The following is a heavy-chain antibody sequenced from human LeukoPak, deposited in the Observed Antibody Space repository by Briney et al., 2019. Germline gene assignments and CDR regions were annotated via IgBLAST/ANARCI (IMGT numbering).Heavy chain of an antibody. CDR2: IYLDGRA. CDR1: GFAVSSKY. CDR3: ARDAETSLAN. Sequence: GGSLRLSCAASGFAVSSKYMNWVRQAPGKGQEWVTVIYLDGRADYADSVKGRFTISSDNSKNTVYLQMNSLKDEDTAVYYCARDAETSLANWGQGTLVTVSP. V-gene: IGHV3-66*01. J-gene: IGHJ4*02. D-gene: IGHD5-24*01.